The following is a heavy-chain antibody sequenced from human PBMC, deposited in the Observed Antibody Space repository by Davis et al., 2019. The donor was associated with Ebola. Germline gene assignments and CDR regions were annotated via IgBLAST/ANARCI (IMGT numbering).Heavy chain of an antibody. J-gene: IGHJ4*02. CDR2: INPHNGNT. CDR1: GYTFTNYG. D-gene: IGHD1-1*01. CDR3: ARAQFPTTSDH. Sequence: ASVPVSRMASGYTFTNYGITWVRQAPGQGLEWMGCINPHNGNTNYAQNVQGRVIMTSDTATTTAYMEVGSLRSDDTAVYYCARAQFPTTSDHWGQGTLVTVSS. V-gene: IGHV1-18*04.